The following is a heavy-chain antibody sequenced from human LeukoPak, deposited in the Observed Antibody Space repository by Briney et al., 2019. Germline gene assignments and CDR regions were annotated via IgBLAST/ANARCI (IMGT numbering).Heavy chain of an antibody. CDR2: IIPDGSAK. CDR1: EFTFSFYW. Sequence: GGSLRLSCVASEFTFSFYWMTWVRQAPGKGLEWLANIIPDGSAKFYVDSVKGRFTISRDNPKNSLYLQMNSLRAEDTAVYYCARGDFDCWGQGTLVTVSS. J-gene: IGHJ4*02. V-gene: IGHV3-7*03. CDR3: ARGDFDC.